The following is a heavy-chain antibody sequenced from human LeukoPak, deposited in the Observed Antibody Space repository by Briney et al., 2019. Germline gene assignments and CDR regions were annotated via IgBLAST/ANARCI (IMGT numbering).Heavy chain of an antibody. CDR2: ISYDGSNK. J-gene: IGHJ6*02. Sequence: GGSLRLSCAASGFTFSSYGMHWVRQAPGKGLEWVAVISYDGSNKCYADSVKGRFTISRDNPKNTLHLQMNSLRAEDTAVYYCAKDNRWGSHYYYYGMDVWGQGTTVTVSS. D-gene: IGHD1-14*01. CDR3: AKDNRWGSHYYYYGMDV. CDR1: GFTFSSYG. V-gene: IGHV3-30*18.